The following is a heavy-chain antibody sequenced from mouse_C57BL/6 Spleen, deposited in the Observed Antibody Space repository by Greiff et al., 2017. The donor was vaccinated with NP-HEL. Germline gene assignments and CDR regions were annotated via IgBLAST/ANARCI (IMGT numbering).Heavy chain of an antibody. CDR2: IDPSDSYT. CDR1: GYTFTSYW. D-gene: IGHD4-1*01. CDR3: ARTPLTGTFYAMDY. V-gene: IGHV1-69*01. Sequence: LQESGAELVMPGASVKLSCKASGYTFTSYWMHWVKQRPGQGLEWIGEIDPSDSYTNYNQKFKGKSTLTVDKSSNTAYMQLSSLTSEDSAVYYCARTPLTGTFYAMDYWGQGTSVTVSS. J-gene: IGHJ4*01.